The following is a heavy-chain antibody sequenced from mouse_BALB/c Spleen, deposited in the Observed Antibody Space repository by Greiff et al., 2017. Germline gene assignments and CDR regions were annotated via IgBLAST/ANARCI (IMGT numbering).Heavy chain of an antibody. CDR1: GYTFTSYW. Sequence: QVQLQQSGAELAKPGASVKMSCKASGYTFTSYWMHWVKQRPGQGLEWIGYINPSTGYTEYNQKFKDKATLTADKSSSTAYMQLSSLTSEDSAVYYCATTATYYFDYWGQGTTLTVSS. V-gene: IGHV1-7*01. D-gene: IGHD1-2*01. J-gene: IGHJ2*01. CDR2: INPSTGYT. CDR3: ATTATYYFDY.